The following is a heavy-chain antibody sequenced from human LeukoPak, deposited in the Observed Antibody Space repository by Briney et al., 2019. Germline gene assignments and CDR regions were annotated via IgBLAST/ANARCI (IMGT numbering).Heavy chain of an antibody. CDR3: ARYYDSSGYYYGAYYYGMDV. CDR2: ISSSSSTI. Sequence: GGSLRLSCAASGFTFSSYSMNWVRQAPGKGLEWVSYISSSSSTIYYADSVKGRFTISRDNAKNSLYLQMNSLRDEDTVVYYCARYYDSSGYYYGAYYYGMDVWGQGTTVTVSS. V-gene: IGHV3-48*02. CDR1: GFTFSSYS. D-gene: IGHD3-22*01. J-gene: IGHJ6*02.